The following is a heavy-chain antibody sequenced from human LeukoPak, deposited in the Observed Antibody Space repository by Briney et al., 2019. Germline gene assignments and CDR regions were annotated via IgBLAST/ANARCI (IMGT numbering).Heavy chain of an antibody. CDR3: AKPYIAAAGLGCNY. D-gene: IGHD6-13*01. J-gene: IGHJ4*02. CDR1: GFTFSSYG. Sequence: PGGSLRLSCAASGFTFSSYGMHWVRQAPGKGLEWVAFIRYDGSNKYYADSVKGRFTISRDNSKNTLYLQMNSLRAEDTAVYYCAKPYIAAAGLGCNYWGQGTLVTVSS. CDR2: IRYDGSNK. V-gene: IGHV3-30*02.